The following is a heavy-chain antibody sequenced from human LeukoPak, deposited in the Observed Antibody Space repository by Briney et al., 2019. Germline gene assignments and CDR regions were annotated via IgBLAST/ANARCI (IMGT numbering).Heavy chain of an antibody. Sequence: GASVKVSCEASGYTFTSYDINWVRQATGQGLEWMGWMNPNSGNTGYAQKFQGRVTMTRNTSISTAYMELSSLRSEDTAVYYCARGEGIVATTYNYYMDVWGKGTTVTVSS. D-gene: IGHD5-12*01. J-gene: IGHJ6*03. CDR2: MNPNSGNT. V-gene: IGHV1-8*01. CDR3: ARGEGIVATTYNYYMDV. CDR1: GYTFTSYD.